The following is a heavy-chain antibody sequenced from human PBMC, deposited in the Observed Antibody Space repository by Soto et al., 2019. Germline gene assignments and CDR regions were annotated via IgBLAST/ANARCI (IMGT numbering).Heavy chain of an antibody. CDR1: GYTFTSYD. CDR2: MNPNSGNT. J-gene: IGHJ4*02. CDR3: ARERTVAGNDY. V-gene: IGHV1-8*01. Sequence: GASVKVSCKASGYTFTSYDINWVRQATGQGLEWMGWMNPNSGNTGYAQKFQGRVTMTRNTSISTAYMELSSLRSDDTAVYYCARERTVAGNDYWGQGTLVTVSS. D-gene: IGHD6-19*01.